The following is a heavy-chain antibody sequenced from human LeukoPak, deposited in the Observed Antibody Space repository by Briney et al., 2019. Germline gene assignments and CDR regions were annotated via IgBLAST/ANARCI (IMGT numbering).Heavy chain of an antibody. V-gene: IGHV3-23*01. CDR3: AKGLGFWSGYYTPFDY. D-gene: IGHD3-3*01. CDR1: GFTFSSYA. J-gene: IGHJ4*02. CDR2: ITASGGST. Sequence: GGSMRLSCAASGFTFSSYAMSWVRQTPGKGLEWVSGITASGGSTYHADSVKGRFTISRDNSINTLNLQMNNLRAEDTAIYYCAKGLGFWSGYYTPFDYWGQGSSVTVSS.